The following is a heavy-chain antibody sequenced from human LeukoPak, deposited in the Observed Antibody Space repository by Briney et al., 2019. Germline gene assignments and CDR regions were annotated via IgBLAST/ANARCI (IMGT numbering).Heavy chain of an antibody. V-gene: IGHV4-39*07. Sequence: SETLSLTCTVSGGSISSSSYYWGWIRQPPGTGLEWIGSIYYSGSTYYNPSLKSRVTISVDTSKNQFSLKLSSVTAADTAVYYCARLGYPLYYYYYMDVWGKGTTVTVSS. CDR3: ARLGYPLYYYYYMDV. D-gene: IGHD5-18*01. CDR1: GGSISSSSYY. CDR2: IYYSGST. J-gene: IGHJ6*03.